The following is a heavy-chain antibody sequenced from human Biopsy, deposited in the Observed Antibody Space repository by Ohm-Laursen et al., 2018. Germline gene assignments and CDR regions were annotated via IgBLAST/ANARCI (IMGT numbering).Heavy chain of an antibody. V-gene: IGHV1-69*06. Sequence: SVKVSCQAPGGTFSNYGGNWVRQDPGQGLEWLGGNIPILGTGNYAQKFQDRVTVAADTSTSTATMELRSLRSDDTAVYYCATKLTGYFHHWGQGTLVIVSS. J-gene: IGHJ1*01. D-gene: IGHD3-9*01. CDR3: ATKLTGYFHH. CDR2: NIPILGTG. CDR1: GGTFSNYG.